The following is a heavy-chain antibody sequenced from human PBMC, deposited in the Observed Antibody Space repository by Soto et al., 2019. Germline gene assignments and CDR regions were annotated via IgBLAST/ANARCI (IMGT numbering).Heavy chain of an antibody. CDR2: IWYDGSNK. V-gene: IGHV3-33*01. CDR3: ARIISSKMADAFDI. CDR1: GFTFISYG. Sequence: GSLRLSCAASGFTFISYGMHWVRQAPGKGLEWVAVIWYDGSNKYYADSVKGRFTISRDNSKDTLYLQMNSLRAEDTAVYYCARIISSKMADAFDIWGQGTMVTVSS. J-gene: IGHJ3*02. D-gene: IGHD3-10*01.